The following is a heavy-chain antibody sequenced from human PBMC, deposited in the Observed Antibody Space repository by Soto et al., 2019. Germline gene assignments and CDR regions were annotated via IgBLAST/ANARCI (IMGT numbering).Heavy chain of an antibody. J-gene: IGHJ4*02. CDR2: ISPYNGNT. CDR1: GYTFTTYG. CDR3: TRGWFWEVVYYWDY. D-gene: IGHD3-10*01. Sequence: QVQLVQSGAEVKKPGASVKVSCKTSGYTFTTYGISWVRQAPGQGLEWMGWISPYNGNTKYAQKLQSSVTMTADTYTSTAYMDLRSLTSDDTAVSYCTRGWFWEVVYYWDYWGQGTLVTVSS. V-gene: IGHV1-18*01.